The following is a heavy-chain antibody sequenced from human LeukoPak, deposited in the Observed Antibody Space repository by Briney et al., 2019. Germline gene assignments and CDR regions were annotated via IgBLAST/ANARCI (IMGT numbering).Heavy chain of an antibody. CDR3: ARFGVVIPTMLDY. CDR2: ISYDGSNK. V-gene: IGHV3-30-3*01. D-gene: IGHD3-3*01. Sequence: PGGSLRLSCAASGFTFSSYAMHWVRQAPGKGLEWVAVISYDGSNKYYADSVKGRFTISRDNSKNTLYLQMNSLRAEDTAVYYCARFGVVIPTMLDYWGQGTLVTVSS. CDR1: GFTFSSYA. J-gene: IGHJ4*02.